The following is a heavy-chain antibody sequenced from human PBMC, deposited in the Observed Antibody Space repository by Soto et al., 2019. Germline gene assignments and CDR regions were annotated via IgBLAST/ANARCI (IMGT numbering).Heavy chain of an antibody. V-gene: IGHV3-66*01. CDR3: ARDGSGPFDY. Sequence: EVQLVESGGGLIQAGGSLRLSCAASGFTVRTHDMSWVRQAPGKGLEWIALIHRVENSKYSDSTYYADSVRDRFTISRDNSKNTVDLQMNDLSAEDTAMYYCARDGSGPFDYWGQGSLVTVSS. J-gene: IGHJ4*02. CDR2: IHRVENSKYSDST. D-gene: IGHD6-19*01. CDR1: GFTVRTHD.